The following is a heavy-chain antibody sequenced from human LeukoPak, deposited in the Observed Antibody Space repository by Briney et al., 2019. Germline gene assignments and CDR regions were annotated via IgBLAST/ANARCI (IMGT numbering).Heavy chain of an antibody. CDR1: GGSISSYY. V-gene: IGHV4-59*01. D-gene: IGHD5-18*01. CDR2: IYYSGSN. CDR3: ARGASGYSYG. J-gene: IGHJ4*02. Sequence: AETLSLTCTVSGGSISSYYWSWIRQPPGKGLEWIGYIYYSGSNNYNPFLKSRVTISIDTSKNQFSLNLSSVTAADTAVYYCARGASGYSYGWGQGALVSASS.